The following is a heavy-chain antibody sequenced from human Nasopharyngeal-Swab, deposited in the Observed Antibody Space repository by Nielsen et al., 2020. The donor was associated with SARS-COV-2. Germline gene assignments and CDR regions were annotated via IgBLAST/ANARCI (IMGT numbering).Heavy chain of an antibody. CDR1: GFTFSDYY. CDR2: ISSSGSTI. D-gene: IGHD3-22*01. V-gene: IGHV3-11*01. Sequence: GGSLRLSCAASGFTFSDYYMSWIRQAQGKGLEWVSYISSSGSTIYYADSVKGRFTISRDNAKNSLYLQMNSLRAEDTAVYYCARDYPIIYYYDSSGYLALDVWGKGTTVTVSS. J-gene: IGHJ6*04. CDR3: ARDYPIIYYYDSSGYLALDV.